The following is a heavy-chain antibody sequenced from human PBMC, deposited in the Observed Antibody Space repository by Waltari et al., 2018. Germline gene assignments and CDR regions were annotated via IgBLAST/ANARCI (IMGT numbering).Heavy chain of an antibody. D-gene: IGHD6-13*01. CDR2: IKTDGSET. V-gene: IGHV3-7*01. J-gene: IGHJ4*02. Sequence: EVQVVESGGGLVQPGGSLRLAGAGAGFTFSSLWMTWVRQAPGKGLGGVANIKTDGSETYYVDSVKGRFTISRDNTKNSLYLQMSSLRAEDTAVYYCAIGGVETSWYWRYWGQGTLVTVSS. CDR3: AIGGVETSWYWRY. CDR1: GFTFSSLW.